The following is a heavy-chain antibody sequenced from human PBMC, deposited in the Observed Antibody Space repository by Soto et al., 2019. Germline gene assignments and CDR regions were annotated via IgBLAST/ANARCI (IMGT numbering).Heavy chain of an antibody. CDR2: IHPGDSDT. CDR3: VRQGSGSNWSIIDY. D-gene: IGHD6-13*01. V-gene: IGHV5-51*01. Sequence: PGESLKISCWGSGYTFTTYWIGWVRQRPGKGLEWMGIIHPGDSDTRNNPSFQGQVTISADKSISTAYLQWSSLKASDTGMYYCVRQGSGSNWSIIDYWGQGTLVTVSS. J-gene: IGHJ4*02. CDR1: GYTFTTYW.